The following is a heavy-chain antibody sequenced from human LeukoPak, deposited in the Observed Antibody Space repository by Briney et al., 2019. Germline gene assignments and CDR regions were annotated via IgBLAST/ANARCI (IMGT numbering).Heavy chain of an antibody. CDR2: ISAYNGNT. D-gene: IGHD3-3*01. CDR3: ARDRRITIFGVVAHYYYYGMDV. J-gene: IGHJ6*02. CDR1: GYTFTSYG. Sequence: GASVKVSCEASGYTFTSYGISWVRQAPGQGLEWMGWISAYNGNTNYAQKLQGRVTMTTDTSTSTAYMELRSLRSDDTAVYYCARDRRITIFGVVAHYYYYGMDVWGQGTTVTVSS. V-gene: IGHV1-18*01.